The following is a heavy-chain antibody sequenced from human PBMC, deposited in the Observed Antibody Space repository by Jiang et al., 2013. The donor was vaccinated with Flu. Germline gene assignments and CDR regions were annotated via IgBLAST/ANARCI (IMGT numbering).Heavy chain of an antibody. CDR2: IDWDDDK. V-gene: IGHV2-70*01. CDR3: ARRENYYDSSGHFDY. J-gene: IGHJ4*02. D-gene: IGHD3-22*01. Sequence: KPTQTLTLTCTFSGFSLSISGMCVSWIRQPPGKALEWLALIDWDDDKYYSTSLKTRPTISKDISKNQVVLTMTNMDPVDTATYYCARRENYYDSSGHFDYWGQGTLVTVSS. CDR1: GFSLSISGMC.